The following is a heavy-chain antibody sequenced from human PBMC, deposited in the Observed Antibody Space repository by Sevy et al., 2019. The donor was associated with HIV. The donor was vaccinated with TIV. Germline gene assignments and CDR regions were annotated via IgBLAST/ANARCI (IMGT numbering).Heavy chain of an antibody. CDR3: ARDGGYSIKWYPLY. CDR1: GFAFSTHA. V-gene: IGHV3-30*01. D-gene: IGHD1-26*01. CDR2: ISYEGTET. J-gene: IGHJ4*01. Sequence: GRSLRLSCAASGFAFSTHAMHWVRQAPGKGLEWVAVISYEGTETFYAASVEGRFTISRDNSKNMLSLQINSLKPEDTAVHYCARDGGYSIKWYPLYWGHGTLVTVSS.